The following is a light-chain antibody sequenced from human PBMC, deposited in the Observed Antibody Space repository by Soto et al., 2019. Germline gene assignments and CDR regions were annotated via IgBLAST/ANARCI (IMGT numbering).Light chain of an antibody. CDR2: GNS. Sequence: QSVLTQPPSVSGAPGQRVTISCTGSSSNIGAGYDVHWYQQLPVTAPKLLIYGNSNRPSGVPDRFSGSKSGTSASLAITGLQAEDEADYYCQSYDSSLALYVFGTGTKLTVL. CDR1: SSNIGAGYD. CDR3: QSYDSSLALYV. V-gene: IGLV1-40*01. J-gene: IGLJ1*01.